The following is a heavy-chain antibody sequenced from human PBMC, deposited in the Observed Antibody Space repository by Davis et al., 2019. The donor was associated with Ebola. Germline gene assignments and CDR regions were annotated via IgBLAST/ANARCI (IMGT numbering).Heavy chain of an antibody. CDR1: GGSFRDYF. Sequence: SQTLSLTCAVYGGSFRDYFWSWIRQPPGKGLEWIGEINHSGSTNYNPSLKSRVTISVDTSKNQFSLKLSSVTAADTAVYYCARGHRYCSSTSCTAAQYYYYYYGMDVWGQGTTVTVSS. CDR3: ARGHRYCSSTSCTAAQYYYYYYGMDV. V-gene: IGHV4-34*01. J-gene: IGHJ6*02. CDR2: INHSGST. D-gene: IGHD2-2*01.